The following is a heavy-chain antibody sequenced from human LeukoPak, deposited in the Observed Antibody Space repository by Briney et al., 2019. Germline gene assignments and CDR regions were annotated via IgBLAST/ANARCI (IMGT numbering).Heavy chain of an antibody. CDR2: ISSDGGTT. V-gene: IGHV3-64D*06. CDR3: VRGGDYADY. Sequence: PGGSLSLSCSASGFSFRAYAMHWVRQAPGKGLEHVSAISSDGGTTYCADSVEGRFTISRDNSKNTLYLQMSSLRTEDTAVYYCVRGGDYADYWGQGTLVTVSS. J-gene: IGHJ4*02. D-gene: IGHD3-16*01. CDR1: GFSFRAYA.